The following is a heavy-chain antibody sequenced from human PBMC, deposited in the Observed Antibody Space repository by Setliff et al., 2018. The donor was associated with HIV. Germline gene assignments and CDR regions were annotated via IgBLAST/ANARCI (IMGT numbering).Heavy chain of an antibody. CDR3: ARDLGYDFWSGSMSLDY. Sequence: ASVKVSCKASGYSFTGYYMHWVRQAPGQGLERMGWINPKSGGTNYAQKFQGRVTMTRDTSISTAYMELTRLRSDDTAVYYCARDLGYDFWSGSMSLDYWGQGTLVTV. CDR1: GYSFTGYY. J-gene: IGHJ4*02. D-gene: IGHD3-3*01. CDR2: INPKSGGT. V-gene: IGHV1-2*02.